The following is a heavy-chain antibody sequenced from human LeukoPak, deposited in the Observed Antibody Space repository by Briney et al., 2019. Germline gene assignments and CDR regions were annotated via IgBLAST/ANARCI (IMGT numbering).Heavy chain of an antibody. CDR3: AKDYGDSTYYYYMDV. Sequence: GGSLRLSCAASGFTFDDYGMNSVRQAPGKGLEWVSGINWNGGSTGYADSVKGRFTISRDNAKNSLYLQMNSLRAEDTAVYYCAKDYGDSTYYYYMDVWGKGTTVTISS. CDR1: GFTFDDYG. CDR2: INWNGGST. V-gene: IGHV3-20*04. J-gene: IGHJ6*03. D-gene: IGHD4-17*01.